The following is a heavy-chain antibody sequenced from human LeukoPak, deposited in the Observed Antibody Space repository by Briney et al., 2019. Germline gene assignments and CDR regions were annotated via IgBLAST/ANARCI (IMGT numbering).Heavy chain of an antibody. J-gene: IGHJ3*02. D-gene: IGHD5-18*01. CDR2: IFNSGIT. V-gene: IGHV4-4*08. CDR1: GVSASNYY. Sequence: SETLSLTCSLSGVSASNYYWTCIRPPPGKGLEWMGNIFNSGITNYSPSLKGRITISVDTSKNQFSLKLSSVTAADTATYYCARESSVLHGDTAPLDIWGQGTMVTVSS. CDR3: ARESSVLHGDTAPLDI.